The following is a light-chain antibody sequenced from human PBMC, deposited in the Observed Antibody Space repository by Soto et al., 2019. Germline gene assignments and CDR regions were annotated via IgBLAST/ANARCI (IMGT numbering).Light chain of an antibody. CDR1: ESISRDY. V-gene: IGKV3-20*01. CDR2: GAS. CDR3: QQYGGVPYT. Sequence: EIVLTQSPGTLSLSPGQRATLSCRASESISRDYLAWYQQRLGQAPRLLIYGASSGATGIPDRFSGSGSGTDFTRTISRLEPEDVAIYYCQQYGGVPYTFGQGTKLEIK. J-gene: IGKJ2*01.